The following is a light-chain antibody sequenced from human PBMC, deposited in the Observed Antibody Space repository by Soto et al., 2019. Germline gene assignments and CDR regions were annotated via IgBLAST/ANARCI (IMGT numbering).Light chain of an antibody. CDR2: KAS. CDR1: QSISSW. J-gene: IGKJ1*01. CDR3: QQYNNYPWT. Sequence: DIQMTQSPSTLSASVGDRVTITCRASQSISSWLAWYQQKPGKAPKLLIYKASSLESGVPPRFSGSGSGTEFTLTISSLQPDDFATYYCQQYNNYPWTFGQGTKVETK. V-gene: IGKV1-5*03.